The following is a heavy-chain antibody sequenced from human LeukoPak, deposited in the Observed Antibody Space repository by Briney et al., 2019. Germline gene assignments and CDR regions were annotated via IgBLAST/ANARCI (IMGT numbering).Heavy chain of an antibody. V-gene: IGHV4-38-2*02. D-gene: IGHD3-22*01. CDR3: TRDSFDSTGFGTR. Sequence: SETLSLTCTVSGYSVTTGYYWGWIRQTPERGLEWVGSVSHRGTTYYSPSLQSRVTISVDTSKNQLSLRLTSVTAADTAVYYCTRDSFDSTGFGTRWGQGTLITVSS. CDR1: GYSVTTGYY. CDR2: VSHRGTT. J-gene: IGHJ4*02.